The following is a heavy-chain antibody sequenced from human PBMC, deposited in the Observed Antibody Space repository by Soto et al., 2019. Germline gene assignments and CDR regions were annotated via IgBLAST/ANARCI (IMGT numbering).Heavy chain of an antibody. D-gene: IGHD6-19*01. J-gene: IGHJ4*02. V-gene: IGHV3-30*18. CDR1: GFTFSNYG. CDR2: FSYDGGTK. CDR3: AKAHSSGWYYFDY. Sequence: QVQLVESGGGVVQPGRSLRLSCAASGFTFSNYGMHWVRQAPGKGLEWVAVFSYDGGTKYYADSVKGRFTISRDNSKNTLYLPMNSLRAEDTAVYYCAKAHSSGWYYFDYWGQGTLVTV.